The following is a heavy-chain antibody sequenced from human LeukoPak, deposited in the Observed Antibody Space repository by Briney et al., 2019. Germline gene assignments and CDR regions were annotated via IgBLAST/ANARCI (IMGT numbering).Heavy chain of an antibody. CDR3: ASYREAYDLYPHGLDV. CDR2: IYASGNT. CDR1: GASVSTTAYF. Sequence: PSETLSLTCSVSGASVSTTAYFWNWIRQPAGEGLEWIDRIYASGNTHYNPSLKSRVTLSLHTSKNQFSLTINSVTAAVSAVYFCASYREAYDLYPHGLDVWGRGTVVTVSS. V-gene: IGHV4-61*02. D-gene: IGHD5-24*01. J-gene: IGHJ3*01.